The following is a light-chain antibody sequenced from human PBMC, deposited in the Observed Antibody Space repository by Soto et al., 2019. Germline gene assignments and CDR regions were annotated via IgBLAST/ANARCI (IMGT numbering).Light chain of an antibody. CDR2: GAS. CDR1: QSVSTTN. Sequence: EIVLTQSPGTLSLSPGERATLSCRASQSVSTTNFAWYQQRVGQAPRLLIYGASSRATGIPDRFSGSGSGTEFTLTISSLQSEDFAVYYCQQYNNWPLTFGQGTKVDI. J-gene: IGKJ1*01. V-gene: IGKV3D-15*01. CDR3: QQYNNWPLT.